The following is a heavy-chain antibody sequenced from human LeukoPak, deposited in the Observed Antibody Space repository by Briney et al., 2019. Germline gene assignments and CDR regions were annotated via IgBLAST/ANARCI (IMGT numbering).Heavy chain of an antibody. D-gene: IGHD2-2*01. V-gene: IGHV3-9*01. CDR1: GFTFDDYA. J-gene: IGHJ6*02. CDR2: ISWNSGSI. Sequence: NPGRSLRLSRAASGFTFDDYAMHWVRQAPGKGLEWVSGISWNSGSIGYADSVKGRFTISRDNAKNSLYLQMNSLRAEDTALYYCAIFLLPAAPGNYYYGMDVWGQGTTVTVSS. CDR3: AIFLLPAAPGNYYYGMDV.